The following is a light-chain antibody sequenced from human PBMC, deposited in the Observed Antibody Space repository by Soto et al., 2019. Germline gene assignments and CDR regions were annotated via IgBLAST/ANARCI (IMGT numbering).Light chain of an antibody. V-gene: IGLV2-14*01. CDR2: GVR. CDR3: SSFTTSRLYV. CDR1: RSGAYDY. Sequence: QSALAQPASVSGSPGQSITISCTGTRSGAYDYVSWYQQHPGKAPRLLIHGVRNRPPGISSRFSGFKSGLTASLTISGLQAEDEADYYCSSFTTSRLYVFGPGTKVTVL. J-gene: IGLJ1*01.